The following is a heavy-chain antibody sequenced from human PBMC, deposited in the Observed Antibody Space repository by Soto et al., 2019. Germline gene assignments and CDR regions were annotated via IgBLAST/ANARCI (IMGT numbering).Heavy chain of an antibody. CDR3: ASVGSDYDNSGYYLP. D-gene: IGHD3-22*01. CDR2: IYHSGRT. CDR1: GGAVSSSNW. V-gene: IGHV4-4*02. Sequence: AETLSLTCIVSGGAVSSSNWWSWVRQPAAKGLECIGEIYHSGRTTYNPSLDSRATISVDKSENQFSLRLKSVTAADTAVYYCASVGSDYDNSGYYLPWGPGTLVTVSS. J-gene: IGHJ5*02.